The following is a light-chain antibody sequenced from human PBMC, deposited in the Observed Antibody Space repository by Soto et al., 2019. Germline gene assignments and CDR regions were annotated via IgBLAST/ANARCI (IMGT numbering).Light chain of an antibody. CDR1: SSNIGAPYD. CDR3: QSYDNSLSGWV. CDR2: GNS. Sequence: QPVLTQPPSVSGAPGQGVAISCTGTSSNIGAPYDVHWYQQLPGTAPKLLISGNSNRPSGVPGRFFGSKSGTSASLAITGLQAEDEADYYCQSYDNSLSGWVFGGGTKLTVL. J-gene: IGLJ3*02. V-gene: IGLV1-40*01.